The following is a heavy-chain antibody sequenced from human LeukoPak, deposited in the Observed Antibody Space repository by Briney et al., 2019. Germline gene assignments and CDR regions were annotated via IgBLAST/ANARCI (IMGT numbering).Heavy chain of an antibody. CDR3: ARCIAVAGTEDY. J-gene: IGHJ4*02. CDR2: IYHSGST. D-gene: IGHD6-19*01. Sequence: TRTLSITCTLSGGSISRSNWSSGFRQTPGKGLEWIGEIYHSGSTNYNPSLKSRVTISVDKSKNQFSLKLSSVTAADTAVYYCARCIAVAGTEDYWGQGTLVTVSS. CDR1: GGSISRSNW. V-gene: IGHV4-4*02.